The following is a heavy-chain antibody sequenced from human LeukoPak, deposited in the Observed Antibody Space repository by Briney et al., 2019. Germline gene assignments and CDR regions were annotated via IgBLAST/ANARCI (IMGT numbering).Heavy chain of an antibody. CDR2: IIPIFGTA. J-gene: IGHJ3*02. CDR1: LGTFSSYA. CDR3: ARAKAEDAFDI. Sequence: SAVTVSCQASLGTFSSYAIRWVRQAPPQGREWMGGIIPIFGTANYAQTFQGRATNTTDESTSTAYMELSSLRSEDTAVYYCARAKAEDAFDIWGQGTVVTVSS. V-gene: IGHV1-69*05.